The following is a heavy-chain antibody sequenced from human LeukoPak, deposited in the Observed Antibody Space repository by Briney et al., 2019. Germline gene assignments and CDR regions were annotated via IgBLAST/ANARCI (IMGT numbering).Heavy chain of an antibody. J-gene: IGHJ4*02. CDR2: IRQDGDTK. V-gene: IGHV3-7*03. D-gene: IGHD6-13*01. CDR3: ARSLPYGTTWYGRSDF. Sequence: GGSLRLSCAASGFTVSSNYMSWVRQAPGKGLEWVANIRQDGDTKYYVDSVKGRFTISRDNAMNSLYLQMNSLRAEDTAIYYCARSLPYGTTWYGRSDFWGQGTLVTVSS. CDR1: GFTVSSNY.